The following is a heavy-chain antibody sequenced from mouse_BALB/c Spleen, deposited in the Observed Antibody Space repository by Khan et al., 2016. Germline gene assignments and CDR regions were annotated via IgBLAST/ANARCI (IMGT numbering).Heavy chain of an antibody. CDR3: TESTMSTTFAY. Sequence: VQLKQSGAELVRSGASVKLSCTASGFNIKDYYMHWVKQRPEQGLEWIGWIDPENGDTEYAPKFQGKATMTADASSHTAYLQLSSLTSEDTAVYYCTESTMSTTFAYWGQGTLVTVAA. CDR2: IDPENGDT. J-gene: IGHJ3*01. CDR1: GFNIKDYY. D-gene: IGHD2-4*01. V-gene: IGHV14-4*02.